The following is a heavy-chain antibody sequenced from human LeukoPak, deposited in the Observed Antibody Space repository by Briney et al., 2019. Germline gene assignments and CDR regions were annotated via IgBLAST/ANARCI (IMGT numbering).Heavy chain of an antibody. J-gene: IGHJ6*04. D-gene: IGHD6-19*01. V-gene: IGHV3-23*01. CDR1: GFTFSSYA. Sequence: GGSLRLSCAASGFTFSSYAMSWVRQAPGKGLEWVSAISGSGGSTYYADSVKGRFTISRDKSKNTLYLQMNSLRAEDTAVYYCAKGQAVAGTFYYYYYGMDVWGKGTTVTVSS. CDR3: AKGQAVAGTFYYYYYGMDV. CDR2: ISGSGGST.